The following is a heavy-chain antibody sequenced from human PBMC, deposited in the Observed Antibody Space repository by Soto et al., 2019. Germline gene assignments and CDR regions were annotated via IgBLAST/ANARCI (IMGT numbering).Heavy chain of an antibody. D-gene: IGHD1-26*01. CDR1: GGSISSGGYY. V-gene: IGHV4-31*03. CDR3: ARDRGDSGTYCVFDY. Sequence: SETLSLTCTVSGGSISSGGYYWSWIRQHPGKGLEWIGYIYYSGTTYYNPSLKSRVTLSVDTSKNQFSLKLSSVTAADTAMYYCARDRGDSGTYCVFDYWGQGTLVTVSS. CDR2: IYYSGTT. J-gene: IGHJ4*02.